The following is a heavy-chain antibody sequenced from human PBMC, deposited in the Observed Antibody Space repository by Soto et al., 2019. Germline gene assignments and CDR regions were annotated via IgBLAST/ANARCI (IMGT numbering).Heavy chain of an antibody. V-gene: IGHV4-34*01. J-gene: IGHJ4*02. Sequence: YETLSLTCAVYGRSLSGFSRRWVRQPPGKGLEWIGEINHSGSTNYNPSLKSRVTISVDTSKNQFSLKLSSVTAADTAVYYCARFPGRRYYFDYWGQGTLVTVS. CDR1: GRSLSGFS. CDR2: INHSGST. CDR3: ARFPGRRYYFDY.